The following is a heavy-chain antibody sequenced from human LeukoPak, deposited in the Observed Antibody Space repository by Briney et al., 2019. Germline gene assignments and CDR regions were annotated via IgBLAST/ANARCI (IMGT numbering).Heavy chain of an antibody. D-gene: IGHD2-2*01. CDR1: GGSISSYY. CDR2: IYYSGST. V-gene: IGHV4-59*01. CDR3: ARWPEYQLLGDAFDI. Sequence: SETLSLTCTVSGGSISSYYWSWIRQPPGKGLEWIGYIYYSGSTNYNPSLKSRVTISVDTSKNQFSLKLSSVTAADTAVYYCARWPEYQLLGDAFDIWGQGTMVTVSS. J-gene: IGHJ3*02.